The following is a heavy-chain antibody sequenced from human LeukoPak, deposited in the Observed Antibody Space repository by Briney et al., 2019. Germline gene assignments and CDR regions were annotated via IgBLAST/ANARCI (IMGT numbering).Heavy chain of an antibody. V-gene: IGHV3-53*01. CDR1: GFTVISNY. Sequence: SGGSLRLSCAASGFTVISNYMSWVRQAPGKGLEWVSVMYSGGSTYYADSVKGRFTISRDNSKNTLYLQVNSLRAEDTAVYYCARGLWASPADWGQGTLVTVSS. D-gene: IGHD3-16*01. J-gene: IGHJ4*02. CDR2: MYSGGST. CDR3: ARGLWASPAD.